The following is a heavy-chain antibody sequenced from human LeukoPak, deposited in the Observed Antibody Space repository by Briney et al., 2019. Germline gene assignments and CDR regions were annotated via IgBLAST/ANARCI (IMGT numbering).Heavy chain of an antibody. CDR3: ARAGGYCGRISCPYYFDY. Sequence: GASVKVSCKASGYTFTSYYIHWVRQAPGQGLEWMGIINPSGGSPTYTQKFQGRVTMTRDTSTSTVYMELSSLRSEDTAVYYCARAGGYCGRISCPYYFDYWGQGSLVAVSS. J-gene: IGHJ4*02. CDR1: GYTFTSYY. D-gene: IGHD2-15*01. V-gene: IGHV1-46*01. CDR2: INPSGGSP.